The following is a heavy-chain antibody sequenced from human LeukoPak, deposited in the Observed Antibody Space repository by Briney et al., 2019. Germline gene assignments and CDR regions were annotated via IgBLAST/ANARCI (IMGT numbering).Heavy chain of an antibody. CDR2: IYYSGST. CDR1: SESFSGYS. Sequence: SETLSLTCAVYSESFSGYSWSWIRQPPGKGLEWIGYIYYSGSTNYNPSLKSRVTISVDTSKNQFSLKLSSATAADTAVYYCARDETAWGQGTLVTVSS. V-gene: IGHV4-59*01. J-gene: IGHJ5*02. CDR3: ARDETA.